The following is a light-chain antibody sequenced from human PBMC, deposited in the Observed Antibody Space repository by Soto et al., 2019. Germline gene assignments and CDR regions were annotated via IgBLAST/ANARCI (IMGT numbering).Light chain of an antibody. CDR3: EQYNSWPPLYT. Sequence: DIQMTQSPSSLSASVGDRVTITCRASQSITSYLNWYQQKPGKAPKLLIYGASTRATGIPTRFSGSGSGTEFTLTISSLQSEDFAVYYCEQYNSWPPLYTFGQGTKLEIK. V-gene: IGKV1-39*01. J-gene: IGKJ2*01. CDR2: GAS. CDR1: QSITSY.